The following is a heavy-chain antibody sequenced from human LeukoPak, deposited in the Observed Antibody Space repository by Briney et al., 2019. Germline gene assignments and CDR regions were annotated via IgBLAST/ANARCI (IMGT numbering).Heavy chain of an antibody. CDR2: IRYDGSNK. J-gene: IGHJ4*02. CDR3: AKDGGGGGLRYFDCPDY. D-gene: IGHD3-9*01. V-gene: IGHV3-30*02. CDR1: GFTFSSYG. Sequence: GGSLRLSCAASGFTFSSYGMHWVRQAPGKGLEWVAFIRYDGSNKYYADSVKGRFTISRDNSKNKLYLQMNSLRAEDTAVYYCAKDGGGGGLRYFDCPDYWGQGTLVTVSS.